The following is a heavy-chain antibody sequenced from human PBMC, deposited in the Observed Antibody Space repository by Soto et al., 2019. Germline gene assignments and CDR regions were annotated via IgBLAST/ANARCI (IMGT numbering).Heavy chain of an antibody. D-gene: IGHD1-20*01. CDR1: GFTFSSYG. J-gene: IGHJ6*02. CDR2: ISYDGSNK. Sequence: QVQLVESGGGVVQPGRSLRLSCAASGFTFSSYGMHWVRQAPGKGLEWVAVISYDGSNKYYADSVKGRFTISRDNSKNTRYLQMNSLRAEDTAVYYCAKDIAGTTGYYYGMDVWGQGTTVTVSS. CDR3: AKDIAGTTGYYYGMDV. V-gene: IGHV3-30*18.